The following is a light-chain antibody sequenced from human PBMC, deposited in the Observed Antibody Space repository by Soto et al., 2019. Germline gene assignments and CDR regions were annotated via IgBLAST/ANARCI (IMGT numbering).Light chain of an antibody. Sequence: DIQMTQSPSTLSASVGDRVTITCRASQSISSWLAWYQQKPGKAPKLLIYKASSLESGVPSRFSGSVSGTEFTLTISSLQPDDFATYYCQQYNSSFGQGTKVEI. J-gene: IGKJ1*01. CDR1: QSISSW. V-gene: IGKV1-5*03. CDR2: KAS. CDR3: QQYNSS.